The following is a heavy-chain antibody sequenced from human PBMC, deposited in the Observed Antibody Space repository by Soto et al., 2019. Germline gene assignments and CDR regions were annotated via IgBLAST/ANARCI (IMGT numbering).Heavy chain of an antibody. Sequence: GGSLRLSCAASAFSFSGYSMNWVRQAPGKGLEWVSVISSGSNFIYYADSVKGRFTISRDNAQNSLFLQMDSLRAEDTAVYYCARNPPREVIDYWGQGTLVTVSS. V-gene: IGHV3-21*06. J-gene: IGHJ4*02. D-gene: IGHD3-10*01. CDR2: ISSGSNFI. CDR1: AFSFSGYS. CDR3: ARNPPREVIDY.